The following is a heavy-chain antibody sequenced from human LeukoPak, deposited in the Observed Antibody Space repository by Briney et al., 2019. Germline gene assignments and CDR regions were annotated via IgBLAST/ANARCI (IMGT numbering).Heavy chain of an antibody. D-gene: IGHD3-3*01. CDR2: INPSGGST. CDR1: GYTFTSYY. V-gene: IGHV1-46*01. Sequence: ASVKVSCKASGYTFTSYYMHWVRQAPGQGLEWMGIINPSGGSTSYAQKFQGRVTMTRDTSTSTVYMELSSPRSKDTAVYYCARESSRDVLRFLEWFTHNWFDPWGQGTLVTVSS. J-gene: IGHJ5*02. CDR3: ARESSRDVLRFLEWFTHNWFDP.